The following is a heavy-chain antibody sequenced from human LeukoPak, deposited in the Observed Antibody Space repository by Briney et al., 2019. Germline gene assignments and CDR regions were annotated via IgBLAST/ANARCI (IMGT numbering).Heavy chain of an antibody. V-gene: IGHV3-30*18. CDR3: AKDKGSYGSGSYLYYFDY. J-gene: IGHJ4*02. CDR1: GFTFSSYG. Sequence: GRSLRLSCAASGFTFSSYGMHWVRQAPGKGLEWVAVISYDGSNKYYADSVKGRFTISRDNSKNTLYLQMNSLRAEDTAVYYCAKDKGSYGSGSYLYYFDYWGQGTLVTVSS. CDR2: ISYDGSNK. D-gene: IGHD3-10*01.